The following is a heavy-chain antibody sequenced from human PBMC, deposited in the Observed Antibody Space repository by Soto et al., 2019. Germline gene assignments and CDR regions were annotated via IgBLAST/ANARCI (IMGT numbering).Heavy chain of an antibody. Sequence: PVGSLRLSCTASGFTFGDYAMSWVRQAPGKGLEWVGFIRSKAYGGTTEYAASVKGRFTISRDDSKSIAYLQMNSLKTEDTAVYYCTRVANYDYVWGSYPYRSYLDYWGQGTLVTVSS. CDR3: TRVANYDYVWGSYPYRSYLDY. V-gene: IGHV3-49*04. J-gene: IGHJ4*02. D-gene: IGHD3-16*02. CDR1: GFTFGDYA. CDR2: IRSKAYGGTT.